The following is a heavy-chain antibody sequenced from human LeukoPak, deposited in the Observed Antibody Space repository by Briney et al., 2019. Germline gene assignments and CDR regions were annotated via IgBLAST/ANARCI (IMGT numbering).Heavy chain of an antibody. V-gene: IGHV4-39*01. CDR3: AKRDGYNWRTFDY. D-gene: IGHD5-24*01. CDR1: GGSISSSSYY. Sequence: SETLSLTCTVSGGSISSSSYYWGWIRQPPGKGLEWIGSIYYSGSTYYNPSLKSRVTISVDTSKNQFSLKLSSVTAADTAVYYCAKRDGYNWRTFDYWGQGTLVTVS. J-gene: IGHJ4*02. CDR2: IYYSGST.